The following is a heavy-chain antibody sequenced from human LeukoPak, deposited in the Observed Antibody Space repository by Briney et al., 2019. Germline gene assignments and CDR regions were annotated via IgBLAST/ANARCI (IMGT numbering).Heavy chain of an antibody. CDR1: GFTFSSYA. J-gene: IGHJ4*02. Sequence: PGGSLRLSCAASGFTFSSYAMSWVRQAPGKGLEWVSAISASGGSTFYADSVKGRFTISRDNSKNTLYLQMNSLRAEDTALYYCAKGRGYSGDDFFDYWGQGTLVTV. CDR3: AKGRGYSGDDFFDY. D-gene: IGHD5-12*01. V-gene: IGHV3-23*01. CDR2: ISASGGST.